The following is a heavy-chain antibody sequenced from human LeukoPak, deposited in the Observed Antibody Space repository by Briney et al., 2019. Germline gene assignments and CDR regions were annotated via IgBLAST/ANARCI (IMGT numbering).Heavy chain of an antibody. CDR1: GYIFTTYW. V-gene: IGHV5-51*01. CDR3: ARRQGCSSSSCPPDS. CDR2: IDPGDSDT. J-gene: IGHJ4*02. D-gene: IGHD2-15*01. Sequence: GESLKISCRCSGYIFTTYWIGWVRQLRRKGLEWMGIIDPGDSDTRYSPSFQGQVTMSADKSINTAYLQWSSLKAFDTAMYYCARRQGCSSSSCPPDSWGQGTLVTVSS.